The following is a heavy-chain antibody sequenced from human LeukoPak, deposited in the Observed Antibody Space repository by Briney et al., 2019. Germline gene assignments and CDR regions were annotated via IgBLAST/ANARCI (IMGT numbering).Heavy chain of an antibody. CDR2: IKQDGNEK. CDR3: ARDPDYGDYVNYFDY. CDR1: GFTFSSYW. J-gene: IGHJ4*02. D-gene: IGHD4-17*01. V-gene: IGHV3-7*01. Sequence: PGGSLRLSCAASGFTFSSYWMSWVRQAPGKGLEWVANIKQDGNEKYYVDSVKGRFTISRDNAKNSLYLQMNSLRAEDTAVYYCARDPDYGDYVNYFDYWGQETLVTVSS.